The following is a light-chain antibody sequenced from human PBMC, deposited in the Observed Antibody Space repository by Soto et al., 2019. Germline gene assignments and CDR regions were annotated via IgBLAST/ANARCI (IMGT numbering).Light chain of an antibody. V-gene: IGKV3-11*01. CDR3: QQRSNWLT. CDR1: QSVSSY. J-gene: IGKJ4*01. CDR2: DAS. Sequence: EIVLTQSPATLSLSPGEIATLSCRASQSVSSYLAWYQQKPGQAPRLLIYDASNRATGIPARFSRSGSGTDFTLTISSLEPEDFAVYYCQQRSNWLTFGGGTKVEIK.